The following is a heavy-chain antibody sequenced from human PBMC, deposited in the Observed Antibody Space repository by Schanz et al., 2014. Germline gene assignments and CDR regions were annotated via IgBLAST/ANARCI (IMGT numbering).Heavy chain of an antibody. CDR3: ARVGRNSYGFTSRFDP. Sequence: QVQLQESGPGLVKPSQTLSLTCTVSGGSISSGNYYWNWIRQSPVKGLEWIGYIAYSGSTNYNPSLQSRVTISLDTSQSQFSLRLTSVSSADTAMYYCARVGRNSYGFTSRFDPWGQGTLVTVSS. J-gene: IGHJ5*02. D-gene: IGHD3-16*01. CDR1: GGSISSGNYY. V-gene: IGHV4-61*01. CDR2: IAYSGST.